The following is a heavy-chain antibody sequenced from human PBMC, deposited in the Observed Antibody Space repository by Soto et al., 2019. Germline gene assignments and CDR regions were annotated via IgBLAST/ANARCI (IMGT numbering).Heavy chain of an antibody. D-gene: IGHD3-10*01. CDR1: GFTFSSYA. V-gene: IGHV3-23*01. J-gene: IGHJ4*02. CDR2: ISGSGGST. CDR3: AKDRPEYYYGSGSYYKY. Sequence: GGSLRLSCAASGFTFSSYAMSWVRQAPGKGLEWVSAISGSGGSTYYADSVKGRFTISRDNSKNTLYLQMNSLRAEDTAVYYCAKDRPEYYYGSGSYYKYWGQGALVTV.